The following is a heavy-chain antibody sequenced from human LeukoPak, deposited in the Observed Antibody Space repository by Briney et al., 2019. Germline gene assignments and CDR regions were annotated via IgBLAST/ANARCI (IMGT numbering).Heavy chain of an antibody. J-gene: IGHJ5*02. V-gene: IGHV1-69*06. CDR3: AREGGYCSGGSCYRSWWFDP. D-gene: IGHD2-15*01. Sequence: GASVKVSCKASGGTFSSYAISWVRQAPGQGLEWMGGIIPIFGTANYAQKFQGRVTITADKSTSTAYMELSSLRSEDTAVYYCAREGGYCSGGSCYRSWWFDPWGQGTLVTVSS. CDR2: IIPIFGTA. CDR1: GGTFSSYA.